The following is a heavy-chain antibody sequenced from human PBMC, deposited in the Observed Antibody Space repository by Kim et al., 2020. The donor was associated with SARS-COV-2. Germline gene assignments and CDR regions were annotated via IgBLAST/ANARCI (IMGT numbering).Heavy chain of an antibody. CDR3: VTDHPALHY. V-gene: IGHV3-64D*09. J-gene: IGHJ4*01. Sequence: YADSVKGRFTISRDNSKNTQFLQMTSLRVEDTAVYYCVTDHPALHYWGHGTLVTVSS.